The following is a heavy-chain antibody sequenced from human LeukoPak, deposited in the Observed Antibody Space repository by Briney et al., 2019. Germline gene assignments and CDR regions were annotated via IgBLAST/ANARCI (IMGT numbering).Heavy chain of an antibody. CDR1: GGSISSSSYY. V-gene: IGHV4-39*07. J-gene: IGHJ2*01. CDR2: IYYSGST. D-gene: IGHD2-21*01. Sequence: MPSETLSLTCTVSGGSISSSSYYWGWIRQPPGKGLEWIGSIYYSGSTYYNPSLKSRVTISVDTSKNQFSLKLSSVTAADTAVYYCARWGRAYCGDDCSVPHWYFDLWGRGTLVTVSS. CDR3: ARWGRAYCGDDCSVPHWYFDL.